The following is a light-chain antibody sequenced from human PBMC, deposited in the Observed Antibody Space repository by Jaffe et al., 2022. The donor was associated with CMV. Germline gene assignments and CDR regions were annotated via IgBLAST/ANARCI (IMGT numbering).Light chain of an antibody. V-gene: IGKV3-15*01. CDR2: GAS. CDR3: QQYHNWPLT. CDR1: QSVSST. Sequence: EIVMTQSPATLSLSPGERATLSCRASQSVSSTLAWYQQRPGQAPRLLVYGASTRATGIAARFSGSGSGAEFTLTISSLQSEDSGLYYCQQYHNWPLTFGGGTKVEIK. J-gene: IGKJ4*01.